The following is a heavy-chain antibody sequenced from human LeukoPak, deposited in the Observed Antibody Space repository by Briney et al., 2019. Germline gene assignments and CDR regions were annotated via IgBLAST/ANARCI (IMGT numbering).Heavy chain of an antibody. D-gene: IGHD5-18*01. Sequence: GASVKVSCKASGYTFTGYYMHWVRQAPGQGLEWMGWINPNSGGTNYAQKFQGRVTMTRDTSISTAYMELSRLRSDDTAVHYCAVNMDTAMVNYYGMDVWGQGTTVTVSS. J-gene: IGHJ6*02. CDR2: INPNSGGT. V-gene: IGHV1-2*02. CDR1: GYTFTGYY. CDR3: AVNMDTAMVNYYGMDV.